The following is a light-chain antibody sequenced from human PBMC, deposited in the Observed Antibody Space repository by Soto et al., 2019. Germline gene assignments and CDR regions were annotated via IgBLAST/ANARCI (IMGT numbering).Light chain of an antibody. Sequence: EIVMTQSPATLSVCPVETASLSCMASQSAGNFLAWYQQKPGRAPRLLIYYISTRATGIPARFSGSGSGTEFTLTLNSLQSEDSAVYYCQQHNQWPITFGQGTRLEI. CDR3: QQHNQWPIT. J-gene: IGKJ5*01. CDR2: YIS. V-gene: IGKV3D-15*01. CDR1: QSAGNF.